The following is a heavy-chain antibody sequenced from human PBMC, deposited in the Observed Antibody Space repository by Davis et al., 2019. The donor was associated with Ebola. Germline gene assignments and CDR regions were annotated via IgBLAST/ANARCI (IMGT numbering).Heavy chain of an antibody. J-gene: IGHJ4*02. D-gene: IGHD2-2*01. Sequence: GESLKISCETSGFTFSNYWFHWVRRAPGKGLVWVSRINRDGSDTSYADSVRGRFTISRDNAKDSLYLQMNSLRAEDTAVYYCAREGLCSSASCLDYWGQGTLVTVSS. V-gene: IGHV3-74*01. CDR3: AREGLCSSASCLDY. CDR1: GFTFSNYW. CDR2: INRDGSDT.